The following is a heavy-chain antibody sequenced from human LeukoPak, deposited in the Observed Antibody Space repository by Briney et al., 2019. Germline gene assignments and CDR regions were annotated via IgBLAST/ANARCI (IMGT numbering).Heavy chain of an antibody. Sequence: PSETLSLTCAVSGGSISSYYWSWIRQPPGKGLEFIGHIYYSGSTNYNPSLKSRVTISVDTFKKQFSLNLISVTAADTAVYYCAGAFPDSSRYIGPLDHWGQGTLVTVSS. CDR3: AGAFPDSSRYIGPLDH. J-gene: IGHJ4*02. CDR2: IYYSGST. V-gene: IGHV4-59*01. D-gene: IGHD3-22*01. CDR1: GGSISSYY.